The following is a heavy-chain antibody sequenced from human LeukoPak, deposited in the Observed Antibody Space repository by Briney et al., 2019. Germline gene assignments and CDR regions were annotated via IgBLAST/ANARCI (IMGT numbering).Heavy chain of an antibody. D-gene: IGHD3-16*01. J-gene: IGHJ6*03. CDR1: GYTFTSYG. Sequence: VASVKVSCKASGYTFTSYGISWVRQAPGQGLEWMGWINPNSGGTNYAQKFQGRVTMTRDTSISTAYMELSRLRSDDTAVYYCAKDYAGGWPKRGMDVWGKGATVTVSS. CDR2: INPNSGGT. CDR3: AKDYAGGWPKRGMDV. V-gene: IGHV1-2*02.